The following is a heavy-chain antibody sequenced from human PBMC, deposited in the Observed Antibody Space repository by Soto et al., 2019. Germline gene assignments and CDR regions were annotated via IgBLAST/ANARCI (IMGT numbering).Heavy chain of an antibody. CDR3: ARIPPNYGSGDTCYYYGMDV. Sequence: SGPTLVNPTQTLTLTCTFSGFSLSTSGMCVSWIRQPPGKALEWLALIDWDDDKYYSTSLKTRLTISKDTSKNQVVLTMTNMDPVDTATYYCARIPPNYGSGDTCYYYGMDVWGQGTTVTVSS. CDR2: IDWDDDK. V-gene: IGHV2-70*01. D-gene: IGHD3-10*01. J-gene: IGHJ6*02. CDR1: GFSLSTSGMC.